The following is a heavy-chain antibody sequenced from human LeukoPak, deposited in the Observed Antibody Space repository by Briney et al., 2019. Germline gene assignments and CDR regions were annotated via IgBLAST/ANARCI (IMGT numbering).Heavy chain of an antibody. CDR1: GGTFSSYA. D-gene: IGHD7-27*01. J-gene: IGHJ3*02. Sequence: EASVKVSCKASGGTFSSYAISWVRQAPGQGLEWMERIIPILGIANYAQKFQGRVTITADESTSTAYMELSSLRSEDTAVYYCARDRSWARHDAFDIWGQGTMVTVSS. CDR3: ARDRSWARHDAFDI. CDR2: IIPILGIA. V-gene: IGHV1-69*04.